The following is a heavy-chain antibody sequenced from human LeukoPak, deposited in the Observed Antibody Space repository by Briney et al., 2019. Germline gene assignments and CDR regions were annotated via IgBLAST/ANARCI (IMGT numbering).Heavy chain of an antibody. CDR2: IRYDGSNK. J-gene: IGHJ4*02. CDR3: AKDPTLLWFGESPHFDY. CDR1: GFTFSNFG. Sequence: GGPLRLPCAPSGFTFSNFGMPWVPQAPGKGLEGVAFIRYDGSNKYYADSVKGRFTISRDNSKTTLYLQMNSLRAEDTAVYYCAKDPTLLWFGESPHFDYWGQGTLVTVSS. V-gene: IGHV3-30*02. D-gene: IGHD3-10*01.